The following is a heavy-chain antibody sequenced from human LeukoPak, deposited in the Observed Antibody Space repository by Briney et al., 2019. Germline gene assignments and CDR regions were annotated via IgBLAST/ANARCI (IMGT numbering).Heavy chain of an antibody. D-gene: IGHD3-22*01. CDR1: AGSISSYY. CDR3: ARVGDSSGYFVY. J-gene: IGHJ4*02. CDR2: IYTSGST. Sequence: SETLSLTCTVSAGSISSYYWSWIRQPAGKGLEWIGRIYTSGSTNYNPSLKSRVTMSVDTSKNQFSLKLSSVTAADTAVYYCARVGDSSGYFVYWGQGTLVTVSS. V-gene: IGHV4-4*07.